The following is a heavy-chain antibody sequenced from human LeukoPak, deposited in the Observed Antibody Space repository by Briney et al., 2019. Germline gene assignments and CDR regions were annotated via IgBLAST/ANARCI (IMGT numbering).Heavy chain of an antibody. J-gene: IGHJ6*02. V-gene: IGHV3-7*03. CDR2: INHNGNVN. CDR3: ARGGGLDV. Sequence: GGSLRLSCAASGFTFSSYRINWARQAPGKGLEWVASINHNGNVNYYVDAVKGRFTISRDNAKNSLYLQRSNLRAEDTAVYFCARGGGLDVWGQGATVTVSS. CDR1: GFTFSSYR. D-gene: IGHD3-16*01.